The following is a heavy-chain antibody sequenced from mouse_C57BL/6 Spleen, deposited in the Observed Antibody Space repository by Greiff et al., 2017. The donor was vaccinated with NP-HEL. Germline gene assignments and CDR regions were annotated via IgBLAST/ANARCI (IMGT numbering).Heavy chain of an antibody. CDR1: GFTFSSYA. V-gene: IGHV5-4*03. D-gene: IGHD4-1*01. J-gene: IGHJ4*01. Sequence: DVMLVESGGGLVKPGGSLKLSCAASGFTFSSYAMSWVRQTPEKRLEWVATISDGGSYTYYPDNVKGRFTISRDNAKNNLYLQMSHLKSEDTAMYYCARRLGGAMDYWGQGTSVTVSS. CDR3: ARRLGGAMDY. CDR2: ISDGGSYT.